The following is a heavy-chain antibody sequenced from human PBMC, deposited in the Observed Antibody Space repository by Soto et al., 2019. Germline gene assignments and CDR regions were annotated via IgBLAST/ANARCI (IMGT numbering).Heavy chain of an antibody. J-gene: IGHJ3*02. V-gene: IGHV6-1*01. CDR3: ARGRFNDFGI. D-gene: IGHD3-3*01. Sequence: QVQLQQSGPGLVKPSQTLSLTCAISRDSVSSNSVAWNWIRQSPSRGLEWLGRTYYRSKWYNDYGVTVKGRLTINPDTSKNQFTLQLNSVTHDETAVYYCARGRFNDFGIWGQGTMVTVSS. CDR1: RDSVSSNSVA. CDR2: TYYRSKWYN.